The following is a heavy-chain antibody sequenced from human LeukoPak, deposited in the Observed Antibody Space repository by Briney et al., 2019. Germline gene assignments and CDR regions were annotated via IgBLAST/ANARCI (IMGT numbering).Heavy chain of an antibody. Sequence: ASVNVSCKASGYTFTSYAMHWVRQAPGQRLEWMGWINAGNGNTKYSQKFQGRLTITADESTSTVYMELSSLRSEDTAVYYCARIRDGYNSYFFYGMDVWGQGTTVTVSS. V-gene: IGHV1-3*01. J-gene: IGHJ6*02. CDR3: ARIRDGYNSYFFYGMDV. CDR2: INAGNGNT. CDR1: GYTFTSYA. D-gene: IGHD5-24*01.